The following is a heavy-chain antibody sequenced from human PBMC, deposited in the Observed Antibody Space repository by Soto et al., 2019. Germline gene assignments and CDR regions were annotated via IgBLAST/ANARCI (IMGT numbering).Heavy chain of an antibody. Sequence: SETLSLTCTVSGGSISSYYWSWIRKPPGKGLEWIESIYYSGSTYYNPSLKSRVTISVDTSKNQFSLKLSSVTAADTAVYYCARQGAVVVVAATNNDAFDIWGQGTMVTVSS. CDR1: GGSISSYY. V-gene: IGHV4-59*05. J-gene: IGHJ3*02. D-gene: IGHD2-15*01. CDR3: ARQGAVVVVAATNNDAFDI. CDR2: IYYSGST.